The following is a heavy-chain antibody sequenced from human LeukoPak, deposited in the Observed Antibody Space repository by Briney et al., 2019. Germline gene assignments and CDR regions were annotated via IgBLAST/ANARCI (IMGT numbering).Heavy chain of an antibody. CDR1: GFTFTDYY. CDR3: ARTKPPCYSCLLLDY. Sequence: ASVKVSCKASGFTFTDYYIQWVRQAPGQGLEWMGWINPNNGDTKYAQKFQGLVTMSRDTSISTAYMELSRLTSDDTAIYYCARTKPPCYSCLLLDYWGQGTLVTVSS. CDR2: INPNNGDT. J-gene: IGHJ4*02. D-gene: IGHD2-2*01. V-gene: IGHV1-2*02.